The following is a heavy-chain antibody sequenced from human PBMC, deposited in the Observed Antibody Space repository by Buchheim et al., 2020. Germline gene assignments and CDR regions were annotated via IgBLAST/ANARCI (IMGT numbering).Heavy chain of an antibody. J-gene: IGHJ5*02. CDR2: ISYDASYT. CDR3: ARDRHCTATTCYNWFDP. D-gene: IGHD2-8*02. CDR1: GFAFNTYG. Sequence: QVQLVESGGGVVQPGRSLRLSCAASGFAFNTYGMHWVRQAPGKGLDWVAFISYDASYTSYEDSVKGRFTIPRNNSKNTLFLQINDLRTDDTALYYCARDRHCTATTCYNWFDPWGQGTL. V-gene: IGHV3-33*01.